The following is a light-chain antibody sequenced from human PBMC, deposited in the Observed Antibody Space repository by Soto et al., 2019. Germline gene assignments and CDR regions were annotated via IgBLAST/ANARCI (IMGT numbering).Light chain of an antibody. Sequence: EIVLTQSPGTLSLSPGERATLSCRAIQSVSSSYLAWYQQKPGQAPRLLIYGASSRATGIPDRFSGSGSGTDFTLTISRLEPEDFAVYYCQQYRTFGQGTKVEIK. J-gene: IGKJ1*01. CDR2: GAS. V-gene: IGKV3-20*01. CDR3: QQYRT. CDR1: QSVSSSY.